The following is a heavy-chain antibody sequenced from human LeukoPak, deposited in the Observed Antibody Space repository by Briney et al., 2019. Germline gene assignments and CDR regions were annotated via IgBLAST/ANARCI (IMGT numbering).Heavy chain of an antibody. CDR2: IYSSGST. J-gene: IGHJ4*02. D-gene: IGHD5-18*01. V-gene: IGHV4-4*07. CDR3: ARTVGYGSSYYFDF. Sequence: SETLSLTCTVSGGSISSYYWSWIRQTAGKGLEWIGRIYSSGSTNYNPSLKSRVTMSVDASKNQFSLNLSSLTAADTAIYYCARTVGYGSSYYFDFWGQGTLVTVSS. CDR1: GGSISSYY.